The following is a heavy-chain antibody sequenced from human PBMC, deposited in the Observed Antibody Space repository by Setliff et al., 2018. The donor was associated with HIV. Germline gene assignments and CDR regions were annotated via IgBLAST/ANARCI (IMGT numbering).Heavy chain of an antibody. CDR2: INAVNDNT. CDR3: AGEYDDSSGSLVVHY. V-gene: IGHV1-3*01. Sequence: ASVKVSCKASGYTLTTYAMHWVRQAPGQRLEWMGWINAVNDNTKYSQKFQGRVTITRDTSASTAYMELNSLRSEDTAVYSCAGEYDDSSGSLVVHYWGQGTLVTVSS. D-gene: IGHD3-22*01. CDR1: GYTLTTYA. J-gene: IGHJ4*02.